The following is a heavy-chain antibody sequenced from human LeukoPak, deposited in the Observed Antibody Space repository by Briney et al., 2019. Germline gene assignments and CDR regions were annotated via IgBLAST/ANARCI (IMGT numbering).Heavy chain of an antibody. J-gene: IGHJ4*02. Sequence: GGALRLSCAASWFTVSSNYMSWVRQAAGEGLEGVSVIYSGGSTYYADSVKVRVTITRDNYKNTLYLQLKSLRAEDTAVYYYARSNSLATGYWDQGTLVTLSA. CDR1: WFTVSSNY. D-gene: IGHD2/OR15-2a*01. CDR2: IYSGGST. V-gene: IGHV3-53*01. CDR3: ARSNSLATGY.